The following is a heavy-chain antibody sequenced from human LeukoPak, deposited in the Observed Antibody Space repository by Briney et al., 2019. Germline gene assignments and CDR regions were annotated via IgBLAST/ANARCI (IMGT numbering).Heavy chain of an antibody. V-gene: IGHV3-23*01. D-gene: IGHD5-12*01. CDR1: GFAFSDHY. J-gene: IGHJ6*03. CDR3: AKDPDYSGYDYYYYYYMDV. CDR2: ISGSGGST. Sequence: PGGSLRLSCGASGFAFSDHYMDWVRQAPGKGLEWVSAISGSGGSTYYADSVKGRFTISRDNSKNTLYLQMNSLRAEDTAVYYCAKDPDYSGYDYYYYYYMDVWGKGTTVTVSS.